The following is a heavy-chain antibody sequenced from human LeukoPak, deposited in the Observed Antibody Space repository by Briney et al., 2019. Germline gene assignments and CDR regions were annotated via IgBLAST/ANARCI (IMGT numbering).Heavy chain of an antibody. J-gene: IGHJ4*02. CDR3: ARSRLSGSYLPYYFDY. V-gene: IGHV5-51*01. D-gene: IGHD1-26*01. Sequence: GESLKISCKGSGYTFTNYWIGWVRQMPGKGLEFMGIIYPGDSDTRYSPSFQGQVTISVDKSINTAYLQWSSLKASDTAMYYCARSRLSGSYLPYYFDYWGQGTLVTVSS. CDR2: IYPGDSDT. CDR1: GYTFTNYW.